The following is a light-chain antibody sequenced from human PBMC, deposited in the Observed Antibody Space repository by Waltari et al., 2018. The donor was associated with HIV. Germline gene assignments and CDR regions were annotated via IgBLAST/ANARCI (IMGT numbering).Light chain of an antibody. Sequence: DIQMTQSPSSLSASVGDRVSITCRASQAVANKVIWFQQQPGKAPKLLIYDASRLPSGVPSRFSGSGSGTDFTISINDVQPDDFASYFCKQLSSFPLTFGPGTRVDVK. CDR3: KQLSSFPLT. J-gene: IGKJ3*01. V-gene: IGKV1-39*01. CDR1: QAVANK. CDR2: DAS.